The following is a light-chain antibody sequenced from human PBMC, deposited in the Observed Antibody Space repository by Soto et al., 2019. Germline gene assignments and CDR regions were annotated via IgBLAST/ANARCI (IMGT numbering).Light chain of an antibody. J-gene: IGLJ2*01. Sequence: QSALAQPPSASGSPGQSVTISCTGTSSDVGAYNYVSWYQQHPGKAPKLIIYDVSQRPSGVPDRFSGSKSGNTASLTVSGLQAEDEAVYYCNSFAGSAHEVFGGGTQLTVL. CDR2: DVS. V-gene: IGLV2-8*01. CDR3: NSFAGSAHEV. CDR1: SSDVGAYNY.